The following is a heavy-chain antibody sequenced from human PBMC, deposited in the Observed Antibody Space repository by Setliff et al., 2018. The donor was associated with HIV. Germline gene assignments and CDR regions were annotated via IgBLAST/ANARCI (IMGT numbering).Heavy chain of an antibody. CDR3: ARGSPYWLEVGAQVY. CDR1: GFTFSDFS. V-gene: IGHV3-30*09. CDR2: ISHDGRNQ. D-gene: IGHD6-19*01. Sequence: PGGSLRLSCGVSGFTFSDFSMHWVRLPPNKGLEWVASISHDGRNQSYADFVKGQFVISRDNSKNTLLLQMNNSRPEDTAVYFCARGSPYWLEVGAQVYWGQGTRVTVSS. J-gene: IGHJ4*02.